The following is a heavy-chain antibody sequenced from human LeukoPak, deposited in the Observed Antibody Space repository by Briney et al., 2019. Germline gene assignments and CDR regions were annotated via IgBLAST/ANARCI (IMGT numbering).Heavy chain of an antibody. D-gene: IGHD4-23*01. V-gene: IGHV4-39*01. CDR1: GGSISDYY. CDR3: ARREDYGGNSGQFDY. J-gene: IGHJ4*02. CDR2: IYYSGST. Sequence: SETLSLTCTVSGGSISDYYWGWIRQPPGKGLEWIGSIYYSGSTYYNPSLKSRVTISVDTSKNQFSLKLSSVTAADTAVYYCARREDYGGNSGQFDYWGQGTLVTVSS.